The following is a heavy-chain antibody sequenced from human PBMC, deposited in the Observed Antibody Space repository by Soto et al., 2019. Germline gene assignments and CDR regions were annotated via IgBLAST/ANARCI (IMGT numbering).Heavy chain of an antibody. CDR1: GYTFTSYG. V-gene: IGHV1-18*01. CDR3: ATRAVVHTIPYFDY. CDR2: ISAYNGNT. J-gene: IGHJ4*02. D-gene: IGHD6-19*01. Sequence: ASVKVSCKASGYTFTSYGISWVRQAPGQGLEWMGWISAYNGNTNYAQKLQGRVTMTTDTSTSTAYMELRSLRSDDTAVYYCATRAVVHTIPYFDYWGQGTLVTVSS.